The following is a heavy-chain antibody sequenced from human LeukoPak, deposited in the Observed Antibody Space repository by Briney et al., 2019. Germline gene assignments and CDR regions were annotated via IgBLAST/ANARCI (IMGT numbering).Heavy chain of an antibody. CDR3: ARDREIVTTLDAFDI. CDR1: GYTFTGYY. V-gene: IGHV1-2*02. D-gene: IGHD5-12*01. J-gene: IGHJ3*02. Sequence: ASVKVSCKASGYTFTGYYMHWVRQAPGQGLEWMGWINPNSGGTNYAQKFQGRVTMTRGTSISTAYMELSRLRSDDTAVYYCARDREIVTTLDAFDIWGQGTMVTVSS. CDR2: INPNSGGT.